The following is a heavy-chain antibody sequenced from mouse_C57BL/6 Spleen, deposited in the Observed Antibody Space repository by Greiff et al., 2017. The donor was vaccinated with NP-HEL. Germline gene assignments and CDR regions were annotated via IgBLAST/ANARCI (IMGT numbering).Heavy chain of an antibody. Sequence: QVQLQQPGAELVMPGASVKLSCKASGYTFTSYWMHWVKQRPGQGLEWIGEIDPSDSYTNYNQKFKGKSTLTVDKSSSTAYMQLSSLTSEDSAVYYCARGTDSNFLYYFDYWGQGTTLTVSS. CDR3: ARGTDSNFLYYFDY. CDR1: GYTFTSYW. CDR2: IDPSDSYT. V-gene: IGHV1-69*01. D-gene: IGHD2-5*01. J-gene: IGHJ2*01.